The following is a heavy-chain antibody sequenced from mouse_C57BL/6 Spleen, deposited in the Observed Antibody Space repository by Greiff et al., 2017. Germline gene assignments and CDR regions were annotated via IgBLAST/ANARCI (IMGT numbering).Heavy chain of an antibody. Sequence: EVKLQESGPGLVKPSQSLSLTCSVTGYSITSGYYWNWIRQFPGNKLEWMGYISYDGSNNYNPSLKNRISITLDTSKNQSFLKLNSVTTEDAATYYCAREYYAFDYWGQGATLTVSS. J-gene: IGHJ2*01. D-gene: IGHD1-1*01. CDR3: AREYYAFDY. CDR1: GYSITSGYY. V-gene: IGHV3-6*01. CDR2: ISYDGSN.